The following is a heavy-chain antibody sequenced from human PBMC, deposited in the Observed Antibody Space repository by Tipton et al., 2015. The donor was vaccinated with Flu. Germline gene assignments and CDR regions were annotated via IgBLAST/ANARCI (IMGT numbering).Heavy chain of an antibody. Sequence: SLRLSCAASGFTFSSYAMHWVRQAPGKGLERVAGISYDGSNKYYADSVKGRFAISRDNSKNTLYLQMNSLRAEDTAVYYCARDPVGATTYYFDYWGQGTLVTVSS. D-gene: IGHD1-26*01. CDR3: ARDPVGATTYYFDY. CDR1: GFTFSSYA. CDR2: ISYDGSNK. V-gene: IGHV3-30*09. J-gene: IGHJ4*02.